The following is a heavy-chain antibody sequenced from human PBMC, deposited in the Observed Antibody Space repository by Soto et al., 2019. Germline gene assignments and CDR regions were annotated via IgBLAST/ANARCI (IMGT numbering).Heavy chain of an antibody. CDR2: IISSSSYI. CDR1: VVTFNSYS. D-gene: IGHD3-22*01. V-gene: IGHV3-21*01. Sequence: VGSLRLSCSASVVTFNSYSMNWVRQAPGKGLEWVSSIISSSSYIYYADSVKGRFTISRDNAKNSLYLQMNSLRAEDTAVYYCARVYYDSSGVWNPGHYYYGMDGWGQGTTVTVSS. J-gene: IGHJ6*02. CDR3: ARVYYDSSGVWNPGHYYYGMDG.